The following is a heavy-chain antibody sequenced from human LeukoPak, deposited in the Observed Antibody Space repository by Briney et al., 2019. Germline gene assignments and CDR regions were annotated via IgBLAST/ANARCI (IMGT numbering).Heavy chain of an antibody. J-gene: IGHJ5*02. D-gene: IGHD5-24*01. Sequence: PSETLSLTCAVYGGSFSGYYWSWIRQPPGKGLEWIGEINHSGSTNYNPSLKSRVTISVDTSKNQFSLKLSSVTAADTAVYYCARRRRDGYNLSWFDPWGQGTLVTVSS. V-gene: IGHV4-34*01. CDR1: GGSFSGYY. CDR3: ARRRRDGYNLSWFDP. CDR2: INHSGST.